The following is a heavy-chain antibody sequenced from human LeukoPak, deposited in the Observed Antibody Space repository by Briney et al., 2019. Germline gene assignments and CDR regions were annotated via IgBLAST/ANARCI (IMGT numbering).Heavy chain of an antibody. CDR1: GYTFTGYY. CDR2: INPNSGGT. J-gene: IGHJ4*02. CDR3: ARAYTGFEAFDY. V-gene: IGHV1-2*02. D-gene: IGHD5-12*01. Sequence: ASVKVSCKASGYTFTGYYMRWVRQAPGQGLEWMGWINPNSGGTNYAQKFQGRVTMTRDTSITTAYMELSRLGSDDTAMYYCARAYTGFEAFDYWGQGTLVTVSS.